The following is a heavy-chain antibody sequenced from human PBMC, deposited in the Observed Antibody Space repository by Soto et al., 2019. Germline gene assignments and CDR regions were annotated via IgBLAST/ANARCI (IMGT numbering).Heavy chain of an antibody. Sequence: EVQLVESGGGLVKPGGSLRLSCAASGFTFSSYSMNWVRQAPGKGLEWVSSISSSSSYIYYADSVKGRFTISRDNAKNSLYLQMNSLRAEDTAVYYCAREPGQLWPFDYWGQGTLFTVAS. CDR3: AREPGQLWPFDY. CDR2: ISSSSSYI. J-gene: IGHJ4*02. CDR1: GFTFSSYS. V-gene: IGHV3-21*01. D-gene: IGHD5-18*01.